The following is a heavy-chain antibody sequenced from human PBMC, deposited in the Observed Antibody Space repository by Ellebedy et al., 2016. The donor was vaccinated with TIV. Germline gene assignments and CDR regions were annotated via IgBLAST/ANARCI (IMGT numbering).Heavy chain of an antibody. J-gene: IGHJ5*02. Sequence: MPSETLSLTCTVSGGSVSSYFWSWIRQPAGKGLEWIGRFYASGTTNYNPSLKARLSMSVYTSNHEFSLKLSYVTAADTAVYYCASDPALPRGRFDTWGQGTLVTVSS. V-gene: IGHV4-4*07. CDR1: GGSVSSYF. CDR3: ASDPALPRGRFDT. CDR2: FYASGTT.